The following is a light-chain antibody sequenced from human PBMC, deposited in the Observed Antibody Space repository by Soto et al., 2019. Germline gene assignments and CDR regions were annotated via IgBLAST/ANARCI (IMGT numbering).Light chain of an antibody. V-gene: IGLV2-8*01. J-gene: IGLJ1*01. CDR1: SSDVGGYNF. CDR3: SSYAATNNYV. Sequence: QSVLTQPPSASGSPGQSVTISCTGTSSDVGGYNFVSWYQQHPGKAPKLMIYEVTKRPSGFPDRFSGSKSGNTASLTVSGLQAEDEADYYCSSYAATNNYVFGSGTKVTVL. CDR2: EVT.